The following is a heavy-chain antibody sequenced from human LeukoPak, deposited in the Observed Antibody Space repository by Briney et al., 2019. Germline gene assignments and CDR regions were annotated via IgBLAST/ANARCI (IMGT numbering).Heavy chain of an antibody. J-gene: IGHJ4*02. CDR3: AKDSNYDFWSGYSPLDY. CDR1: GFTFSKYA. D-gene: IGHD3-3*01. Sequence: GGSLRLSCAASGFTFSKYAMTWVRQTPWRGLQWVSAISGSGGTTFYADSVKGRFTISRDNSKNTVYLQMNGLRVEDTAVYYCAKDSNYDFWSGYSPLDYWGQGTLVTVSS. V-gene: IGHV3-23*01. CDR2: ISGSGGTT.